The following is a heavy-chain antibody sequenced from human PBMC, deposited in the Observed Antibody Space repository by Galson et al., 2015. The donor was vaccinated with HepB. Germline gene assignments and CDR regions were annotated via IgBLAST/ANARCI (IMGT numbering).Heavy chain of an antibody. Sequence: QSGAEVKKPGESLKISCKGSGYSFTSYWIGWVRQMPGKGLEWMGIIYPGDSDTRYSPSFQGQVTISADKSISTAYLQWSSLKASDTAMYYCARLGCSSTSCYRFPYYYYMDVWGKGTTVTVSS. V-gene: IGHV5-51*01. CDR2: IYPGDSDT. J-gene: IGHJ6*03. CDR3: ARLGCSSTSCYRFPYYYYMDV. CDR1: GYSFTSYW. D-gene: IGHD2-2*01.